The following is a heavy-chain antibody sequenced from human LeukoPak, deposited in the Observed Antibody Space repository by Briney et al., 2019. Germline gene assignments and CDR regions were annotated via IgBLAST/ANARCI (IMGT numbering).Heavy chain of an antibody. V-gene: IGHV4-59*01. D-gene: IGHD2/OR15-2a*01. CDR3: ARQSNLGMDV. CDR1: GGSISSYY. J-gene: IGHJ6*02. CDR2: IYYSGST. Sequence: PSETLSLICTVSGGSISSYYWSWIRQPPGKGLEWIGYIYYSGSTNYNPSLKSRVTISVDTSENQFSLKLSSVTAADTAVYYCARQSNLGMDVWGQGTTVTVSS.